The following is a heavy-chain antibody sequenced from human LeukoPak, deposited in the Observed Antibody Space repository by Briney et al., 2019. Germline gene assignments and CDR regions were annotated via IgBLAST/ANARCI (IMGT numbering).Heavy chain of an antibody. D-gene: IGHD6-19*01. CDR3: ARAKSLPRIAVAAFDY. CDR1: GYTFTGYY. Sequence: GASVKVSCKASGYTFTGYYMYWVRQAPGQGLDWMGWINPKSGGTNYAQKFQGRVTMTRDTSISTAYMELSRLRSDDTAVYYCARAKSLPRIAVAAFDYWGQGTLVTVSS. J-gene: IGHJ4*02. V-gene: IGHV1-2*02. CDR2: INPKSGGT.